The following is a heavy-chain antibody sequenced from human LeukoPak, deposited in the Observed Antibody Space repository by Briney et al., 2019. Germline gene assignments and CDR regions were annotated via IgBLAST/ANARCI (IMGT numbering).Heavy chain of an antibody. V-gene: IGHV3-48*03. CDR2: ISSSGSTI. D-gene: IGHD3-16*02. J-gene: IGHJ4*02. Sequence: GGSLRLSCAAFGFTFSSYEMNWVRQAPGKGLEWVSYISSSGSTIYYADSVKGRFTISRDNAKNSLYLQMNSLRAEDTAVYYCARGGYDYVWGSYRAFDYWGQGTLVTVSS. CDR3: ARGGYDYVWGSYRAFDY. CDR1: GFTFSSYE.